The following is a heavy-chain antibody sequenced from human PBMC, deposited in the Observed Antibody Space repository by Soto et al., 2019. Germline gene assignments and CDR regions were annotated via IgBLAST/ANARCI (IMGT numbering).Heavy chain of an antibody. D-gene: IGHD6-13*01. CDR1: GYTFTSYD. CDR3: ARGSRPSSWYVIYYYYGMDV. Sequence: QVQLVQSGAEVKKPGASVKVSCKVSGYTFTSYDINWVRQATGQGLEWMGCMNPNSGNTDYAQKFQGRVTMNRNTSRSTASMELSRLRSEDTAVYYCARGSRPSSWYVIYYYYGMDVWGQGTTVTVS. J-gene: IGHJ6*02. CDR2: MNPNSGNT. V-gene: IGHV1-8*01.